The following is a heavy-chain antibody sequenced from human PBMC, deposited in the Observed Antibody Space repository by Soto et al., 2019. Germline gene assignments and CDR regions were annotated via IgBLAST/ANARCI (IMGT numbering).Heavy chain of an antibody. CDR1: GFTFSSYG. V-gene: IGHV3-33*01. CDR3: ARDRVGGSWNYASSWHYYYAMDV. CDR2: IWYDGSNK. D-gene: IGHD1-7*01. Sequence: GGSLRLSCAATGFTFSSYGMHWVRQTPGKGLEWVAVIWYDGSNKYYADSVKGRFTISRDNSKNTLYLQMNSLRAEDTAVYSCARDRVGGSWNYASSWHYYYAMDVWGQGTTVTVSS. J-gene: IGHJ6*02.